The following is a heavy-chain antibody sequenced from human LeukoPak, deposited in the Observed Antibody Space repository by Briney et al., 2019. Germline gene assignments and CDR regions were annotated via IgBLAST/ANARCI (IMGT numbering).Heavy chain of an antibody. D-gene: IGHD1-1*01. CDR3: AQIHDHGDYVAF. CDR2: ISGSGGTT. CDR1: GFTFNNYA. Sequence: GGSLRLSCAGSGFTFNNYAMTWVRQAPGKGLEWVAGISGSGGTTHYSDSVKGRCTISRDNSKNTLSLQINSLRAEDTAVYYCAQIHDHGDYVAFWGQGALVTVSS. J-gene: IGHJ4*02. V-gene: IGHV3-23*01.